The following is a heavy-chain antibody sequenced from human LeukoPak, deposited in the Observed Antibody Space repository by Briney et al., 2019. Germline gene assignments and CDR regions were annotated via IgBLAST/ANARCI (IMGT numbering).Heavy chain of an antibody. J-gene: IGHJ4*02. Sequence: GGSLRLSCAASGFTFSRYSMNWVRQAPGKGLEWVSYISSSSSTIYYADSVKGRFTISRDNAKNSLYLQMSSLRAEDTAVYYCARPTYTGRNTWLYCGQGALVADSS. CDR3: ARPTYTGRNTWLY. CDR1: GFTFSRYS. CDR2: ISSSSSTI. D-gene: IGHD1-26*01. V-gene: IGHV3-48*04.